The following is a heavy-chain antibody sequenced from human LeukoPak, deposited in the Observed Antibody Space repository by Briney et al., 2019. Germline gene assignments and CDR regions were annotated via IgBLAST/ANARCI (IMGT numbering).Heavy chain of an antibody. CDR1: GFTFSSYA. J-gene: IGHJ4*02. D-gene: IGHD4-11*01. Sequence: GGSLRLSCAASGFTFSSYAMSWVRQAPGKELEWVSGISGSGGSTYYADSVKGRFTISRDNSKNTLYLQMNSLRAEDTAVYYCARGTPTTRDFDYWGQGTLVTVSS. CDR2: ISGSGGST. V-gene: IGHV3-23*01. CDR3: ARGTPTTRDFDY.